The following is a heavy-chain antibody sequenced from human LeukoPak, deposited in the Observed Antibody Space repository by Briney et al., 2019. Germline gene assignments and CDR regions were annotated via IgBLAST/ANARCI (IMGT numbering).Heavy chain of an antibody. Sequence: GGSLRLSCAAPGFTFSTFAMIWVRQPPGKGLEWVSSIFPSGGEIHYADSVRGRFTISRDNSKNTLYLQMNSLRAEDTAVYYCAKDFITYYDFWSGYPYYFDYWGQGTLVTVSS. CDR1: GFTFSTFA. D-gene: IGHD3-3*01. J-gene: IGHJ4*02. CDR2: IFPSGGEI. V-gene: IGHV3-23*01. CDR3: AKDFITYYDFWSGYPYYFDY.